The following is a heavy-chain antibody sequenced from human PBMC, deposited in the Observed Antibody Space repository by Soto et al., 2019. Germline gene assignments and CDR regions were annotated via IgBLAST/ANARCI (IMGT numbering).Heavy chain of an antibody. V-gene: IGHV4-4*07. CDR3: ARDREAGYNFYYGMDV. D-gene: IGHD6-19*01. J-gene: IGHJ6*02. Sequence: PSETLSLTFRVSGADTNAYSWTGFAQPAGKGLEWIGRIYTSASINYNPSLKGRVTLSVDTSTNQVSLRLASVTAADTAIYYCARDREAGYNFYYGMDVWGQGTTVTVS. CDR2: IYTSASI. CDR1: GADTNAYS.